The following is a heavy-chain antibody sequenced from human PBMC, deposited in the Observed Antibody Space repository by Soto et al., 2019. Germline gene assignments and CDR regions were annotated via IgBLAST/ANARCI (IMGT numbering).Heavy chain of an antibody. V-gene: IGHV3-23*01. Sequence: EVQLLESGGGLVQPGGSVRLSCAASGFTFSSYAMSWVRQAPGKGLEWVSAISGSGGSTYYADSVKGRFTISRDNSKNTLYLQMNSLRAEDTAVYYCAKDHAGRYSSVRLGYYYGMDVWGQGTTVTVSS. D-gene: IGHD6-19*01. CDR2: ISGSGGST. CDR3: AKDHAGRYSSVRLGYYYGMDV. CDR1: GFTFSSYA. J-gene: IGHJ6*02.